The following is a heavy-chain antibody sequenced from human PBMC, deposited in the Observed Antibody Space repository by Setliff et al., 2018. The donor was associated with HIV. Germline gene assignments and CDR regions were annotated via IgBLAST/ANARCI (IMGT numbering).Heavy chain of an antibody. D-gene: IGHD3-22*01. CDR2: INPNSGVT. J-gene: IGHJ3*02. CDR3: ARDQGYYDSRPGAFDI. Sequence: EASVKVSCKTSGYTFTGYYMHWVRQAPGQGLEWMGRINPNSGVTNYAQKFQDRVTMTRDTSISTAYMELSRLISDDTAVYYCARDQGYYDSRPGAFDIWGQGTMVTVSS. V-gene: IGHV1-2*06. CDR1: GYTFTGYY.